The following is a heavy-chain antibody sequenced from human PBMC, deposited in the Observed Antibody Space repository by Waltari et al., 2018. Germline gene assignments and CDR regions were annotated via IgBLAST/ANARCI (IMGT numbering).Heavy chain of an antibody. CDR2: LNPNSGGS. J-gene: IGHJ3*02. D-gene: IGHD4-17*01. Sequence: QVQLVQSGAEVKKPGTSVKVSCKASGYTFTGYYIHWVRQAPGQGLEWRGWLNPNSGGSNYAEKFQGRVTMTRDTSISTAYMELSRLRSDDTAVYYCARDLGLTTVAKDAFDIWGQGTMLTVSS. V-gene: IGHV1-2*02. CDR3: ARDLGLTTVAKDAFDI. CDR1: GYTFTGYY.